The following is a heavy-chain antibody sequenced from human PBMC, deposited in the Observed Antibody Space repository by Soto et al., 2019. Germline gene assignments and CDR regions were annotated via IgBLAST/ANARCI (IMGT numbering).Heavy chain of an antibody. V-gene: IGHV4-39*01. D-gene: IGHD2-2*01. CDR3: ARLNRGCSSTSCYSPFFSWFDP. CDR2: IYYSGST. CDR1: GGSISSSSYY. J-gene: IGHJ5*02. Sequence: QLQLQESGPGLVKPSETLSLTCTVSGGSISSSSYYWGWIRQPPGKGLEWIGSIYYSGSTYYNPSLKSRVTISVDTSKNQFSLKLSSVTAADTAVYYCARLNRGCSSTSCYSPFFSWFDPWAREPWSPSPQ.